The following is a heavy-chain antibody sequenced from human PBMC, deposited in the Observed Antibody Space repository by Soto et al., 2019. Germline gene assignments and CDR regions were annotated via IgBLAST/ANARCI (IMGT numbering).Heavy chain of an antibody. CDR3: ARELSTVTNYGMDV. V-gene: IGHV4-39*02. J-gene: IGHJ6*02. CDR1: GGSITINTHY. CDR2: VDYTGRA. D-gene: IGHD4-17*01. Sequence: SETLSLTCTVSGGSITINTHYWGWVRQPPGKGLEWIGSVDYTGRAYYNPSLESRVTISVDTSKSQFSLKFTSVTAADTAVYYCARELSTVTNYGMDVWGQGTTVT.